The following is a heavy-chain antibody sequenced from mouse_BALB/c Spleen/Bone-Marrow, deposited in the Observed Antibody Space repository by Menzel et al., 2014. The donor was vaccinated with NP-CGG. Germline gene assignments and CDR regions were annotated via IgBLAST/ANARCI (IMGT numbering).Heavy chain of an antibody. V-gene: IGHV1-14*01. CDR3: ARPRQLGLPYYFDY. Sequence: EVQLQESGPELVKPGASVKMSCKASGYALTSYVMRWVKQKPGQGLEWIGYINPYNDGTKYNEKFKGKATLTSDKSSSTAYMELSSLTSEGSAVYYCARPRQLGLPYYFDYWGQGTTLTVSS. CDR2: INPYNDGT. J-gene: IGHJ2*01. CDR1: GYALTSYV. D-gene: IGHD3-2*01.